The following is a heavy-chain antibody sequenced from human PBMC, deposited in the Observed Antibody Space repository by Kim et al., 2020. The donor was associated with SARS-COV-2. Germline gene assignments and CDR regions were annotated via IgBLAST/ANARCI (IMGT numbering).Heavy chain of an antibody. CDR3: AASPFTMVRGVTDY. Sequence: AQKFQERVTITRDMSTSTAYMELSSLRSEDTAVYYCAASPFTMVRGVTDYWGQGTLVTVSS. V-gene: IGHV1-58*01. J-gene: IGHJ4*02. D-gene: IGHD3-10*01.